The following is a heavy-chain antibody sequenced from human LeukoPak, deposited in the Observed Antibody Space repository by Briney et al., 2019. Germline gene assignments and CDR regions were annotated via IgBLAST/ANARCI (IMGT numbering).Heavy chain of an antibody. CDR1: GGSISTYY. CDR3: ARGGNYWPQWWFDP. CDR2: IYYTGST. V-gene: IGHV4-59*01. D-gene: IGHD1-26*01. Sequence: PSETLSLTCTVSGGSISTYYWSWIRQPPWKGLEWIGYIYYTGSTSYNPSLKSRVTMSLDASKNQFSLELNSVTPADTAVYYCARGGNYWPQWWFDPWGRGTLVSVSS. J-gene: IGHJ5*02.